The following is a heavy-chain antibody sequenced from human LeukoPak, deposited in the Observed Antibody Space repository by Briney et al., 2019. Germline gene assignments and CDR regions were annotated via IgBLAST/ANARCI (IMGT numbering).Heavy chain of an antibody. Sequence: SETLSLTCAVYGGSFSGYYWSWIRQPPGKGLEWIGEINHSGSTNYNPSLKSRVTISVDASKTQFSLKLSSVTAADTAVYYCARGSGFDPWGEGTLDTVSS. CDR1: GGSFSGYY. V-gene: IGHV4-34*01. J-gene: IGHJ5*02. CDR3: ARGSGFDP. CDR2: INHSGST.